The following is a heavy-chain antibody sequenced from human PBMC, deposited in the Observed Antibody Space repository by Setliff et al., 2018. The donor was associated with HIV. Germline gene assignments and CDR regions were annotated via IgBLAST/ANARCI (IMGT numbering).Heavy chain of an antibody. CDR3: ARVLSGYDRGRGLDL. V-gene: IGHV3-48*03. J-gene: IGHJ5*02. CDR2: ISSSGRTV. D-gene: IGHD5-12*01. Sequence: GESLKISCAASEFTFSSYEMNWVRQAPGKGLEWVSYISSSGRTVHSADSLKGRFTISRDNDNNSLYLQMNSLRDEDTAMYYCARVLSGYDRGRGLDLWGQGTLVTVSS. CDR1: EFTFSSYE.